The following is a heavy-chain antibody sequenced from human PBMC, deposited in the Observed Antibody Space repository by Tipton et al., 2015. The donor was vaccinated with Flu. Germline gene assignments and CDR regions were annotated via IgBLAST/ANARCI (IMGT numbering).Heavy chain of an antibody. CDR3: AKGFRGYFGSETFSYYGMDV. CDR2: IKQDGGEI. D-gene: IGHD3-10*01. J-gene: IGHJ6*02. CDR1: GFTFTNYW. Sequence: GSLRLSCAASGFTFTNYWMNWVRQAPGKRLEWVANIKQDGGEISYVDSVKGRFTISRDNSKNTLYLQISSLRAEDTAVYYCAKGFRGYFGSETFSYYGMDVWGQGTTVTVPS. V-gene: IGHV3-7*03.